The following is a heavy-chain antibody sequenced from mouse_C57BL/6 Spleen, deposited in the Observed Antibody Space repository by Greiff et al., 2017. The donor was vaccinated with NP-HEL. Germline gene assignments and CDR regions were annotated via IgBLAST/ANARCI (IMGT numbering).Heavy chain of an antibody. V-gene: IGHV5-6*01. CDR2: ISSGGSYT. CDR3: ARQVVQGAMDY. Sequence: EVKVVESGGDLVKPGGSLKLSCAASGFTFSSYGMSWVRQTPDKRLAWVATISSGGSYTYYPDSVKGRFTISRDNAKKTLYLQMSSLKSEDTAMYYCARQVVQGAMDYWGQGTSVTVSS. J-gene: IGHJ4*01. CDR1: GFTFSSYG.